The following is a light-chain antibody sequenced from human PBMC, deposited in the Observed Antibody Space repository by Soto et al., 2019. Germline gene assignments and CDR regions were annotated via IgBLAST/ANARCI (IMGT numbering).Light chain of an antibody. CDR1: SSNIGNNY. CDR2: DNN. J-gene: IGLJ1*01. CDR3: GTWDSSLSAYV. Sequence: QSVLTQPPSVSAAPGQKVTISCSGSSSNIGNNYVSWYQQRPGTAPKLLIYDNNKRPSGIPDRFAGSKSDTSATLGITGLQTGDEADYYCGTWDSSLSAYVFGTGTKLTVL. V-gene: IGLV1-51*01.